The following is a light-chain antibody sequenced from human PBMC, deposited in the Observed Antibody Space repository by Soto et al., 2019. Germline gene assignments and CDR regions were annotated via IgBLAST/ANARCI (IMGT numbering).Light chain of an antibody. J-gene: IGKJ5*01. V-gene: IGKV3-11*01. CDR3: QQRSDWRIT. CDR2: DTS. CDR1: QSVISS. Sequence: IGLKHSPATLSLYKRERATLSCRASQSVISSLAWYQQKHGQAPRLLISDTSNRATGIPARFSGRGSGTDFTLTISSLEPEDFAVYYCQQRSDWRITFGQRTRLEI.